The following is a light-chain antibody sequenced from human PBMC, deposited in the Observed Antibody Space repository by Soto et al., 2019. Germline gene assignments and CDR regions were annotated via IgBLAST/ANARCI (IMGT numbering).Light chain of an antibody. V-gene: IGKV3-15*01. CDR1: QSVSSN. J-gene: IGKJ5*01. CDR3: QQYNNWSIT. CDR2: GAS. Sequence: EIVLTQSPGTLSLSPGERATLSCRASQSVSSNLACYQQKPGQAPRLLIYGASTRATGIPARFSGSGSGTEFTLTISSLQSEDFAVYYCQQYNNWSITFGQGTRLEI.